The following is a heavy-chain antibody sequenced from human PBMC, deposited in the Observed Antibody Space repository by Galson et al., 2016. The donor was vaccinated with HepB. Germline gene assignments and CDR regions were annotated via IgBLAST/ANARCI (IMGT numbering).Heavy chain of an antibody. CDR3: ARPIRPLPPDYFDI. V-gene: IGHV3-33*01. Sequence: SLRLSCAASGFTFSSYGMHWVRQAPGQGLEWVALICDDGSNKYYADSVKGRFTISRDNSKNALCLQMNSLRGEDTAVYYCARPIRPLPPDYFDIWGQGTLVTVSS. CDR2: ICDDGSNK. J-gene: IGHJ3*02. CDR1: GFTFSSYG. D-gene: IGHD3-16*01.